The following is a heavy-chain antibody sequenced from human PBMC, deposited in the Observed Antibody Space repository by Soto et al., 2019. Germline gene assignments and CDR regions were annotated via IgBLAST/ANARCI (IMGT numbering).Heavy chain of an antibody. CDR1: GFPVSSNY. CDR2: HYSGGST. Sequence: GGSLRLSCAISGFPVSSNYLSWVRQAPGKGLEWVSVHYSGGSTYYADSVQGRFTISRDKSNNTPYLQMRRVRAEDTAVYFCARHRHPRGTVGATSPLDPWGQGTQVTVSS. V-gene: IGHV3-53*01. CDR3: ARHRHPRGTVGATSPLDP. J-gene: IGHJ5*02. D-gene: IGHD1-26*01.